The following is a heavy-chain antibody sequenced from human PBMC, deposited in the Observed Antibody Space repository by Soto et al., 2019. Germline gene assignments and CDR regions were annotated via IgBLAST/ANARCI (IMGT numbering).Heavy chain of an antibody. CDR1: GYTFTSYG. CDR2: ISAYNGNT. Sequence: QVQLVQSGAEVKKPGASVKVSCKASGYTFTSYGISWVRQAPGQGLERMGWISAYNGNTNYAQKLQGRVTMTTDTSTSTAYMELRSLRPDDTAVYYCARVEFSSWQDNWFDHWGQGTLVTVSS. D-gene: IGHD6-6*01. J-gene: IGHJ5*02. CDR3: ARVEFSSWQDNWFDH. V-gene: IGHV1-18*01.